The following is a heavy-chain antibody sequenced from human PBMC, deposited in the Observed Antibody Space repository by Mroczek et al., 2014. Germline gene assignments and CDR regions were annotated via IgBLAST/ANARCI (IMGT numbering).Heavy chain of an antibody. D-gene: IGHD2-15*01. V-gene: IGHV4-30-4*01. CDR2: IYYGGST. CDR1: GASINNNNYY. Sequence: QVQLVQSGPGLVKPSQTLSLTCSVSGASINNNNYYWSWIRQPPGKGLEWIGYIYYGGSTSYNPSLKSRLTISIDTSKNQFSLNLNSVTAADTAVYYCAIEVVRSGLDYWGQGPWSPSPQ. J-gene: IGHJ4*02. CDR3: AIEVVRSGLDY.